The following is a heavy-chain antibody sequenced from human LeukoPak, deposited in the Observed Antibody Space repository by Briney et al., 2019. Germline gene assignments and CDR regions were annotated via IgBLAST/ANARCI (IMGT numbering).Heavy chain of an antibody. CDR3: AKASRYNWNDRSYYFDY. CDR2: ISSSSSTI. J-gene: IGHJ4*02. D-gene: IGHD1-1*01. V-gene: IGHV3-48*01. Sequence: AGGSLRLSCAASGFTFSSYAMNWVRQAPGKGLEWVSYISSSSSTIYYADSVKGRFTISRDNAKNSLYLQMNSLRAEDTAVYYCAKASRYNWNDRSYYFDYWGQGTLVTVSS. CDR1: GFTFSSYA.